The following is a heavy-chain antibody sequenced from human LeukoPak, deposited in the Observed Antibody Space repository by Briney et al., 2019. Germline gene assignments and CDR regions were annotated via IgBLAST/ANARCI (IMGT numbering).Heavy chain of an antibody. J-gene: IGHJ6*03. V-gene: IGHV1-69*05. CDR3: ARAGIAARGDNYYMDV. CDR1: GGTFSSYA. D-gene: IGHD6-13*01. Sequence: SVKVSCKASGGTFSSYAISWVRQAPGQGLEWMGGIIPIFSTANYALKFQGRVTITTDESTSTAYMELSSLRSEDTAVYYCARAGIAARGDNYYMDVWGKGTTVTVSS. CDR2: IIPIFSTA.